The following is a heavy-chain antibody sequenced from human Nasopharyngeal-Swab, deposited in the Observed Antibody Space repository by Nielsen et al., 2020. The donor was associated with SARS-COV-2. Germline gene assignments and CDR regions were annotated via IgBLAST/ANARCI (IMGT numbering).Heavy chain of an antibody. J-gene: IGHJ4*02. Sequence: GESLKISCAASGFTFSDYYMSWIRQAPGKGLEWVANVKQDGTEKYFVDSVKGRFTISRDNAKNSLYLHMNSLRAEDTAVYYCARDEILDYWGQGTLVTVSS. D-gene: IGHD2/OR15-2a*01. CDR1: GFTFSDYY. CDR3: ARDEILDY. CDR2: VKQDGTEK. V-gene: IGHV3-7*01.